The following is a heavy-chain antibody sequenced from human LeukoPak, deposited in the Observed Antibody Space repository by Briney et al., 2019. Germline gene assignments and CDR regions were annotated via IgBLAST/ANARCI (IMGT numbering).Heavy chain of an antibody. CDR1: GFIFSSHG. V-gene: IGHV3-33*01. J-gene: IGHJ3*02. CDR3: ARSRSNVLMVYAIDAFDI. Sequence: GRSLRLSCAASGFIFSSHGMHWVRQAPGKGLEWVAIIWYDGSNKYYADSVKGRFTISRDNSKNTLYLQMSSLRAEDTAVYYCARSRSNVLMVYAIDAFDIWGQGTMVTVSS. CDR2: IWYDGSNK. D-gene: IGHD2-8*01.